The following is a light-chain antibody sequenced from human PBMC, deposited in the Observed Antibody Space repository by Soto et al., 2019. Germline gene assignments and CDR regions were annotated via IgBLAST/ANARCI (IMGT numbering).Light chain of an antibody. V-gene: IGKV3-20*01. Sequence: EIVLTQSPGTLSLSPGERATLSCRASQSVSTSYLAWYQQKPGQATRLLIYGASSRATGIPDRFSGSGSGADFSLAISGLEPEDVAMYYCQQYGRVPLTFGGGTTGEIK. CDR3: QQYGRVPLT. CDR1: QSVSTSY. J-gene: IGKJ4*01. CDR2: GAS.